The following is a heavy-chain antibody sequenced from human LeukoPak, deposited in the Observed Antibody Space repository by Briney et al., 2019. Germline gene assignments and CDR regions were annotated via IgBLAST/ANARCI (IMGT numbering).Heavy chain of an antibody. Sequence: SVKVSCKASGGTFSSYAISWVRQAPGQGLEWMGGIIPIFGTANYAQKFQGRVTITADESMSTAYMELSSLRSEDTAVYYCARPAPMAAAGRYAFDIWGQGTMATVSS. D-gene: IGHD6-13*01. V-gene: IGHV1-69*13. J-gene: IGHJ3*02. CDR2: IIPIFGTA. CDR3: ARPAPMAAAGRYAFDI. CDR1: GGTFSSYA.